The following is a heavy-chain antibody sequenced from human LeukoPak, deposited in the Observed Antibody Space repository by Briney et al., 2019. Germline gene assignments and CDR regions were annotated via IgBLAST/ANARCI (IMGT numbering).Heavy chain of an antibody. CDR1: GFTFSSYW. V-gene: IGHV3-74*01. Sequence: GRSLRLSCAASGFTFSSYWMHWVRQAPGKGLVWVSRINSDGSSTSYADSVKGRFTISRDNAKNTLYLQMNSLRAEDTAVYYCARGWSIAAAGTVDYWGQGTLVTVSS. D-gene: IGHD6-13*01. CDR2: INSDGSST. CDR3: ARGWSIAAAGTVDY. J-gene: IGHJ4*02.